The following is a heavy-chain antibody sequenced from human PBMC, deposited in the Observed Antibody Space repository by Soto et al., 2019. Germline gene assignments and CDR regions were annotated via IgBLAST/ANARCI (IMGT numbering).Heavy chain of an antibody. CDR1: GGTISSWY. CDR2: IYYSGST. J-gene: IGHJ4*02. D-gene: IGHD1-26*01. CDR3: ARRYGSAIDY. Sequence: QVQLQESGPGLVKPSETLSLTCTVSGGTISSWYWSWIRQPPGKGLEWIGYIYYSGSTNCNPSLKSRVTISVDTSKYQLSLKLSSVTAADTAVYYCARRYGSAIDYWGQGTLVTVSS. V-gene: IGHV4-59*08.